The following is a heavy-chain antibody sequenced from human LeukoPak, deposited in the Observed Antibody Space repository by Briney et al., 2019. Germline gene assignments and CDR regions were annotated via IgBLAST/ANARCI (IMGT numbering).Heavy chain of an antibody. J-gene: IGHJ3*02. Sequence: SETLSLTCTVSGGSISSYYWNWVRQPPGKGLEWIGYMYYSGSTNYNPSLKSRVTISVDTSKNQFSLKLSSVTAADTAVYYCARRGTGTTGRAFDIWGQGTMVTVSS. V-gene: IGHV4-59*08. CDR1: GGSISSYY. CDR2: MYYSGST. D-gene: IGHD1-7*01. CDR3: ARRGTGTTGRAFDI.